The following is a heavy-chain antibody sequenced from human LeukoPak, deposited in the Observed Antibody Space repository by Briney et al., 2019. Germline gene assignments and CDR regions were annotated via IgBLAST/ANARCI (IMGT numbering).Heavy chain of an antibody. D-gene: IGHD3-3*01. Sequence: ASVKVPCKASGYTFTSYGISWVRQAPGQGLEWMGWISAYNGNTNYAQKLQGRVTMTTDTSTSTAYMELRSLRSDDTAVYYCARVNDFWSGYRYYYYGMDVWGQGTTVTVSS. CDR1: GYTFTSYG. CDR2: ISAYNGNT. V-gene: IGHV1-18*01. J-gene: IGHJ6*02. CDR3: ARVNDFWSGYRYYYYGMDV.